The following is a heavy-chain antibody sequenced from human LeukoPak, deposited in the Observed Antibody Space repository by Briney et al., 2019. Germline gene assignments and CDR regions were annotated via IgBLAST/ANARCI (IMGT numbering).Heavy chain of an antibody. V-gene: IGHV3-21*01. J-gene: IGHJ3*02. Sequence: PGGSLRLSCAGSGFTFSTYYINWVRQAPGKGLEWVSTISSSSTYIYYADSVKGRFTISRDNAKNSLHLQRNSLRAEDTAVYYCARGENGPDLAYCGGDCYSCTLCAFDIWGQGTMVTVSS. CDR2: ISSSSTYI. CDR3: ARGENGPDLAYCGGDCYSCTLCAFDI. CDR1: GFTFSTYY. D-gene: IGHD2-21*02.